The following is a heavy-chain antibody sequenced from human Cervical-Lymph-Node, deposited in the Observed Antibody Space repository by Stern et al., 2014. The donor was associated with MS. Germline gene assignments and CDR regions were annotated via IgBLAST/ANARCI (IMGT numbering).Heavy chain of an antibody. J-gene: IGHJ5*02. V-gene: IGHV3-33*01. D-gene: IGHD3-22*01. CDR1: GFTFNNYG. CDR2: IWDDGSNK. CDR3: ARDGLGDTSGYYPNWFDP. Sequence: VHLVESGGGVVQPGRSLRLSCAASGFTFNNYGMHWVRQAPGKGLEWVAVIWDDGSNKYYADSVKGRFTISRDNSKNTLYLQMSSLRAEDTAVYYCARDGLGDTSGYYPNWFDPWGQGTLVTVSS.